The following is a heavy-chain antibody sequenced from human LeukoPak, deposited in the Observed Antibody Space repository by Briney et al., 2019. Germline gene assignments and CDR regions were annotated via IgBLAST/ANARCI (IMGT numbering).Heavy chain of an antibody. V-gene: IGHV3-23*01. CDR2: ISGSGGST. CDR1: GLTFSSYA. D-gene: IGHD3-10*01. J-gene: IGHJ4*02. CDR3: AKGPHNYYGSGSYYTSDY. Sequence: GGSLRLSCAASGLTFSSYAMSWVRQAPGKGLEWVSAISGSGGSTYYADSVKGRFTISRDNSKNTLYLQMNSLRAEDTAVYYCAKGPHNYYGSGSYYTSDYWGQGTLVTVSS.